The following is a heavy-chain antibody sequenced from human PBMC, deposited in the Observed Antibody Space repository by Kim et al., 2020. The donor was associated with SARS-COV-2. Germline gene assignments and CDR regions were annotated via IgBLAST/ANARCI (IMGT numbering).Heavy chain of an antibody. D-gene: IGHD1-26*01. V-gene: IGHV1-69*13. Sequence: SVKVSCKASGGTFSSYAISWVRQAPGQGLEWMGGIIPIFGTANYAQKFQGRVTITADESTSTAYMELSSLRSEDTAVYYCASSGSYSSLYYYGMDVWGQGTTVTVSS. CDR1: GGTFSSYA. CDR2: IIPIFGTA. CDR3: ASSGSYSSLYYYGMDV. J-gene: IGHJ6*02.